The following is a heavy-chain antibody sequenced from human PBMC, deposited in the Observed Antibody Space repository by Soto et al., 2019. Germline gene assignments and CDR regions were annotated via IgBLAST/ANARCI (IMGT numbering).Heavy chain of an antibody. CDR2: IPASGSST. V-gene: IGHV3-23*01. J-gene: IGHJ4*02. D-gene: IGHD1-1*01. Sequence: PGGSLRLSCAASGFTFSTCAMSWARQAPGKGLEWVSTIPASGSSTYYVDSVKGRFTISRDNSENTLFLQMNSLRLEDTAVYYCAKGSPLIRNGPDYWGQGTLVTVSS. CDR1: GFTFSTCA. CDR3: AKGSPLIRNGPDY.